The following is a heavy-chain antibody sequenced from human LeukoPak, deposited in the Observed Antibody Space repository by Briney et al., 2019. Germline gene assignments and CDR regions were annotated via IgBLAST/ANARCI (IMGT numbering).Heavy chain of an antibody. D-gene: IGHD3-22*01. J-gene: IGHJ4*02. CDR1: GFTFSSYS. CDR3: ARDANYYDSSGYYLGHYYYFDY. V-gene: IGHV3-21*01. Sequence: PGGSLRLSCAASGFTFSSYSMNWVRQAPGKGLEWVSSISSSSSYIYYADSVKGRFTISRDNAKNSLYLQMNSLRAEDTAVYYCARDANYYDSSGYYLGHYYYFDYWGQGTLVTVSS. CDR2: ISSSSSYI.